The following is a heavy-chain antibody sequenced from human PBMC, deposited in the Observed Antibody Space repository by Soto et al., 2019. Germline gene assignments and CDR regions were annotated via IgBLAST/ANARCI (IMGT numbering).Heavy chain of an antibody. CDR2: MTYDGATE. D-gene: IGHD3-10*01. V-gene: IGHV3-30*14. J-gene: IGHJ3*01. CDR3: ARVRITISVNDALDV. CDR1: GFPFSDYV. Sequence: QVHLVESGGGVVQPGRSLRLSCAASGFPFSDYVIHWVRQAAGKGLEWVAAMTYDGATEYYADSVKGRFTVSRDNSKRTLSLQMNSLRREDTAVYYCARVRITISVNDALDVWGQGTTVSVSS.